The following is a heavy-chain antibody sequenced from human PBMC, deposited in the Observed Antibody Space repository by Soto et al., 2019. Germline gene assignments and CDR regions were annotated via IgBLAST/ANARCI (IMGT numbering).Heavy chain of an antibody. CDR2: IDPSDSYT. J-gene: IGHJ4*02. Sequence: EVQLVQSGAEVKEPGESLRISCKGSGYSFTSYWINWVRQMPGKGLEWMGRIDPSDSYTNYSPSFQGHVTISADKSISTAYLQWSSLKASDTAMYYCARHQDYDSSGYHVDSWGQGTLVTVSS. D-gene: IGHD3-22*01. V-gene: IGHV5-10-1*01. CDR1: GYSFTSYW. CDR3: ARHQDYDSSGYHVDS.